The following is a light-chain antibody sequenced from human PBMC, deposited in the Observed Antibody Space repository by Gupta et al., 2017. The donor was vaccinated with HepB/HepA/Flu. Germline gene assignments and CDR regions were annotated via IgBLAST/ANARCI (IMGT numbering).Light chain of an antibody. J-gene: IGLJ3*02. CDR3: QSYDSSLSGSRV. CDR1: SSKIGAGYD. CDR2: GNS. Sequence: QSALTLPSSLSGAPAQRVTISCPGSSSKIGAGYDVHWYQQLPGTAPKLLIYGNSNRPSGVPDRFSGSKSGTSTFLAITGLQAEDEADYYCQSYDSSLSGSRVFGGGTKLTVL. V-gene: IGLV1-40*01.